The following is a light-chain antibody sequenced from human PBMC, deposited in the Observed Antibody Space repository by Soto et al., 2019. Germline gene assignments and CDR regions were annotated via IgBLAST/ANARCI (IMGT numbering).Light chain of an antibody. J-gene: IGKJ3*01. CDR1: QSVSSY. CDR3: QPRSNWPV. Sequence: EIVLTQSPATLSLSPGERATLSCRASQSVSSYLAWYQQKPGQAPRLLIYDASNRATGIPARFSGSGSGTDFTLTISSLEPEDFAVYYCQPRSNWPVFGPGTKVDIK. CDR2: DAS. V-gene: IGKV3-11*01.